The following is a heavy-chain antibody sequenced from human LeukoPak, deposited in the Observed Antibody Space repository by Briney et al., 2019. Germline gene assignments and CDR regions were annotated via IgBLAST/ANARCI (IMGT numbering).Heavy chain of an antibody. CDR2: ISSSGRDT. D-gene: IGHD6-13*01. CDR3: AKIIAATGIDS. V-gene: IGHV3-23*01. J-gene: IGHJ4*02. CDR1: GFTFSNYA. Sequence: GGSLRLSCAASGFTFSNYAMSWARQAPGKGLEWVSSISSSGRDTYYADSVKGRFTISRDKSKKTLYLQMNSLRAEDTAVYYCAKIIAATGIDSWGQGTLVSVSS.